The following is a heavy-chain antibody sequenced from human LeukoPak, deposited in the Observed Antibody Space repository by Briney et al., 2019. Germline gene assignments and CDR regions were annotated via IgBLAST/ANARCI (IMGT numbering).Heavy chain of an antibody. J-gene: IGHJ4*02. D-gene: IGHD3-10*01. CDR3: VRGFRNFDY. Sequence: SETLSLTCTVSGGSISSSSYYWGWIRQPPGKGLEWIGSLYHSGSTYYNPSLKSRVTISVATSKNQFSLKLNSVTATDTAVYYCVRGFRNFDYWGQGALVTVSS. CDR2: LYHSGST. CDR1: GGSISSSSYY. V-gene: IGHV4-39*07.